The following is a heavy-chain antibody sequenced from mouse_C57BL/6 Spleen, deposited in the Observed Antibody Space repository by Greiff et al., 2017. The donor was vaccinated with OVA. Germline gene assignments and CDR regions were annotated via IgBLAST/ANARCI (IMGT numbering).Heavy chain of an antibody. D-gene: IGHD1-1*01. CDR1: GYTFTSYG. Sequence: VKLQESGAELARPGASVKLSCKASGYTFTSYGISWVKQRTGQGLEWIGEIYPRSGNTYYNEKFKGKATLTADKSSSTAYMELRSLTSEDSAVYFCARSDYGSSYQFAYWGQGTLVTVSA. CDR3: ARSDYGSSYQFAY. J-gene: IGHJ3*01. CDR2: IYPRSGNT. V-gene: IGHV1-81*01.